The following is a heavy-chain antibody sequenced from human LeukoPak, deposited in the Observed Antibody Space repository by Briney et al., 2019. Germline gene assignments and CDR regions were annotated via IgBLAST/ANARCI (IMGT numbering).Heavy chain of an antibody. D-gene: IGHD1-26*01. Sequence: PSETLSLTCIVSSGSISSDQSYWSWIRQPPGKGLEWIGEINHSGSTNYNPSLKSRVTISVDTSKNQFSLKLSSVTAADTAVYYCARGGSGSYYVYYYYYGMGVWGQGTTVTVSS. J-gene: IGHJ6*02. CDR1: SGSISSDQSY. V-gene: IGHV4-34*01. CDR2: INHSGST. CDR3: ARGGSGSYYVYYYYYGMGV.